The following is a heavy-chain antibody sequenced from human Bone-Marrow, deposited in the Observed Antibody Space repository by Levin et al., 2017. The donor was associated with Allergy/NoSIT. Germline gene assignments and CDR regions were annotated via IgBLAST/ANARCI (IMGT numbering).Heavy chain of an antibody. CDR2: IYAGDSDT. Sequence: TGESLKISCKASGYSFGNYWIGWVRQMPGKGLEWMGIIYAGDSDTRYNPSFQGQVTISVDKSIRTAYLQWGSLKASDTAIYYCARPAYTGDLWHFDLWGRGTQVTVSS. CDR1: GYSFGNYW. CDR3: ARPAYTGDLWHFDL. V-gene: IGHV5-51*01. J-gene: IGHJ2*01. D-gene: IGHD7-27*01.